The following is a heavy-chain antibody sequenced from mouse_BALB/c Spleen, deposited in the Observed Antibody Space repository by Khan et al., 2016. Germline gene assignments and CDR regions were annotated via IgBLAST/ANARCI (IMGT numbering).Heavy chain of an antibody. D-gene: IGHD2-14*01. J-gene: IGHJ3*01. CDR3: ASRRYDVGFAY. Sequence: VQLQQSGPELVKPGASVKISCKATGCTFTDYNMHWVKQSHGKSLEWIGYIYPYNGGTGYNQKLKSKATLTVDNSSSTAYMELRSLTSEDSAVSYCASRRYDVGFAYWGQGTLVTVSA. CDR2: IYPYNGGT. CDR1: GCTFTDYN. V-gene: IGHV1S29*02.